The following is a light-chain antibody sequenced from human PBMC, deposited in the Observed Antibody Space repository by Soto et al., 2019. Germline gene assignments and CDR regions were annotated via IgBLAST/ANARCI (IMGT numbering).Light chain of an antibody. J-gene: IGLJ2*01. CDR2: FNSDGSH. Sequence: QLVLTQSPSASASLGASVKLTCTLSSGHSSYAIAWHQQQPEKGPRYLMKFNSDGSHSKGDGIPDRFSGSSSGAERYLTIASLQSEDDADYYCQTWGTGIVVFGGGTKLTVL. V-gene: IGLV4-69*01. CDR1: SGHSSYA. CDR3: QTWGTGIVV.